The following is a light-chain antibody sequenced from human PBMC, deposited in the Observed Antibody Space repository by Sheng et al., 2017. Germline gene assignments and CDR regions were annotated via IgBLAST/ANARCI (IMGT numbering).Light chain of an antibody. J-gene: IGKJ3*01. CDR3: QQXYSSPFT. CDR2: WAS. V-gene: IGKV4-1*01. CDR1: ESVLYSSNNKNY. Sequence: DIVMTQSPDSLAVSLGERATINCKSSESVLYSSNNKNYLAWYQQKPGQPPKLLISWASARESGVPDRFSGSGSGTDFTLTISSLQAEDVAVYYCQQXYSSPFTFGPGTKVDIK.